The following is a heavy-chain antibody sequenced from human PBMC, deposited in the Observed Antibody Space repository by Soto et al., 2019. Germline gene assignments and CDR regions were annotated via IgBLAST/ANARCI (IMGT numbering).Heavy chain of an antibody. CDR1: GFTFSSYG. CDR2: IWYDGSNK. D-gene: IGHD3-3*01. CDR3: ARGGGYDFWSGPAYYYYGMDV. J-gene: IGHJ6*02. V-gene: IGHV3-33*01. Sequence: GGSLRLSCAACGFTFSSYGMHWVRQAPGKGLEWVAVIWYDGSNKYYADSVKGRFTISRDNSKNTLYLQMNSLRAEDTAVYYCARGGGYDFWSGPAYYYYGMDVWGQGTTVTVSS.